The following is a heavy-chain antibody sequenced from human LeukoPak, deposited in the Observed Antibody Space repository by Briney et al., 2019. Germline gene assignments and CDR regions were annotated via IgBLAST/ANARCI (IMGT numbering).Heavy chain of an antibody. V-gene: IGHV4-34*01. CDR3: ARAHGSGSSKGILDY. CDR1: GGSFSGYY. J-gene: IGHJ4*02. CDR2: INHSGST. Sequence: PSETLSLTCAVYGGSFSGYYWSWVRQRPGRGLEWIGEINHSGSTNYNPSLKSRVTISVDTSKNQFSLKLSSVTAADTAVYYCARAHGSGSSKGILDYWGQGTLVTVSS. D-gene: IGHD3-10*01.